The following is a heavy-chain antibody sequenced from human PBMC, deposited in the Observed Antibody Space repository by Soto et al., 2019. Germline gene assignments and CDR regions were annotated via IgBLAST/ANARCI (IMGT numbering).Heavy chain of an antibody. V-gene: IGHV3-53*01. CDR2: IYSGGVT. CDR3: ARDPSTTGYYGLDV. Sequence: GGSLRLSCAASGFTVKNDQMNWVRQAPGNGLEWVSVIYSGGVTYYPDSVKGRFTTIRDTSKNTVYLQMNSLRADDTAMYYCARDPSTTGYYGLDVWGQGTTVTVSS. J-gene: IGHJ6*02. CDR1: GFTVKNDQ.